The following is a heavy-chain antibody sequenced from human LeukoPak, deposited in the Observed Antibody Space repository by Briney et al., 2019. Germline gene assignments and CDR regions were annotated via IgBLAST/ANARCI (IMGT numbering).Heavy chain of an antibody. CDR2: INGDGSSI. CDR1: GFSIRRYS. Sequence: GGSLRLSCVVSGFSIRRYSFYWVRQAPGKGPEWISYINGDGSSIYYEDSVRGRFSTSRDNARNSLYLQMASLRVEDTGLYYCVRRYSSNTEYWGQGTLVTVSS. V-gene: IGHV3-48*01. D-gene: IGHD6-13*01. CDR3: VRRYSSNTEY. J-gene: IGHJ4*02.